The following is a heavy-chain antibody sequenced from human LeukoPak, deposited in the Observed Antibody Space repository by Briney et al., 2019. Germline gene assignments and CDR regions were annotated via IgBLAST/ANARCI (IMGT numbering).Heavy chain of an antibody. D-gene: IGHD2-15*01. J-gene: IGHJ4*02. CDR3: ARAPKGEGYCSGGSCYGPDY. CDR1: GFTFSSYE. CDR2: ISYDGSNK. V-gene: IGHV3-30*04. Sequence: PGGSLRLSRTASGFTFSSYEMNWVRQAPGKGLEWVAVISYDGSNKYYADSVKGRFTISRDNSKNTLYLQMNSLRAGDTAVYYCARAPKGEGYCSGGSCYGPDYWGQGTLVTVSS.